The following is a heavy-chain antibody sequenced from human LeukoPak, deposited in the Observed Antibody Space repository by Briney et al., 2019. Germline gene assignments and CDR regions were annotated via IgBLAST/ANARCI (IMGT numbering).Heavy chain of an antibody. J-gene: IGHJ6*02. Sequence: SETLSLTCTVSGGSISSGGYYWSWIRQHPGKGLEWIGYIYYSGSTYYNPSLKSRVTISVDTSKNQFSLKLSSVTAADTAVYYCARGVYSYYYYGMDVWGQGTTVTVSS. CDR3: ARGVYSYYYYGMDV. CDR2: IYYSGST. V-gene: IGHV4-31*03. D-gene: IGHD4-11*01. CDR1: GGSISSGGYY.